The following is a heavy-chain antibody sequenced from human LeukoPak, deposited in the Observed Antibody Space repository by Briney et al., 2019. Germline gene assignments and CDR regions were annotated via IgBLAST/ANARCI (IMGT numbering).Heavy chain of an antibody. CDR1: GYTFTGYY. Sequence: ASVKVSCKASGYTFTGYYMHWVRQAPGQGLEWMGWINPNSGGTDYAQKFQGRVTMTRDTSISTAYMELSRLRSDDTAVYYCASPHLGRRSSNAFDIWGQGTMVTVSS. V-gene: IGHV1-2*02. J-gene: IGHJ3*02. CDR3: ASPHLGRRSSNAFDI. CDR2: INPNSGGT. D-gene: IGHD3-16*01.